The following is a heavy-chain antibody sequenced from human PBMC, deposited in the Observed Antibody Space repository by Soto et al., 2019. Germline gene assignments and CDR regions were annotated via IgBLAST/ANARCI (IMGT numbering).Heavy chain of an antibody. J-gene: IGHJ4*02. D-gene: IGHD3-22*01. Sequence: GGSLSLSCAASGFTFSSYAMHWVRQAPGKGLEWVAVISYEGNNKYYADSVKGRFTISRDNSKNTLYLQMNSLRAEDTAVYYCARDRYYYDTSGLYYFDYWAQGTLVTVSS. CDR3: ARDRYYYDTSGLYYFDY. CDR2: ISYEGNNK. V-gene: IGHV3-30-3*01. CDR1: GFTFSSYA.